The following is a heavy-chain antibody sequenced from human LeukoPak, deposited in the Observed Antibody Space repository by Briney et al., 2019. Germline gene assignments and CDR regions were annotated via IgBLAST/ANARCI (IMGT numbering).Heavy chain of an antibody. CDR2: INPSGGST. V-gene: IGHV1-46*01. J-gene: IGHJ6*02. CDR1: GYTFTSYY. D-gene: IGHD3-3*01. CDR3: ARGLYYDFWSCYDTPIFYGMDV. Sequence: ASVKVSCKASGYTFTSYYMHWVRQAPGQGLEWMGIINPSGGSTSYAQKFQGRVTMTRDTSTSTVYMELSSLRSEDTAVYYCARGLYYDFWSCYDTPIFYGMDVWGQGTTVTVSS.